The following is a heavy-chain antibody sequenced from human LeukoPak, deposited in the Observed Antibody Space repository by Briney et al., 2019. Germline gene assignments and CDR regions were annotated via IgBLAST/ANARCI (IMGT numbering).Heavy chain of an antibody. V-gene: IGHV3-11*01. J-gene: IGHJ4*02. D-gene: IGHD2-21*02. CDR1: GFTVGSNY. CDR3: ARDLGGGDCYFDY. Sequence: GGSLRLSCAASGFTVGSNYMSWIRQAPGKGLEWVSYISSSGSTIYYADSVKARFTISRDNAKNSLYLQMNSLRAEDTAVYYCARDLGGGDCYFDYWGQGTLVTVSS. CDR2: ISSSGSTI.